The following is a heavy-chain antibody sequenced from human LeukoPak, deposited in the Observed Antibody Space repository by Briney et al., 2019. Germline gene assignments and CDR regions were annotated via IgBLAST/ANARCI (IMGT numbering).Heavy chain of an antibody. CDR1: GFTFSNYW. D-gene: IGHD2-2*01. J-gene: IGHJ5*02. Sequence: GGSLRLSCAASGFTFSNYWMHWVRQTPGKGLVWVSRILSDGSSTNYADSVKGRFTVSRDNAQNTLYLQMNSLRAEDTAVYYCVRGYCSATSCYFSSSYSWFDPWGQGTLASVSS. CDR3: VRGYCSATSCYFSSSYSWFDP. CDR2: ILSDGSST. V-gene: IGHV3-74*01.